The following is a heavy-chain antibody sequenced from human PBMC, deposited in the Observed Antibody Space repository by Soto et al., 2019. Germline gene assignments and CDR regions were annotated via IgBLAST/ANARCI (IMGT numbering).Heavy chain of an antibody. D-gene: IGHD3-10*01. J-gene: IGHJ4*02. CDR2: INHSGST. Sequence: SETLSLTCAVYGGSSSGYYWSWIRQPPGKGLEWIGEINHSGSTNYNPSLKSRVTISVDTSKNQFSLKLSSVTAADTAVYYCARGELTIDYWGQGTLVTVSS. CDR3: ARGELTIDY. V-gene: IGHV4-34*01. CDR1: GGSSSGYY.